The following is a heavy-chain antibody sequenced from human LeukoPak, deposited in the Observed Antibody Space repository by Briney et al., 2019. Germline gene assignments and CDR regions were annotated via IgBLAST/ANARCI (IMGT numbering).Heavy chain of an antibody. V-gene: IGHV1-2*02. CDR1: VYSFTDYY. CDR3: ARADRLHGGPYLIGP. CDR2: INPNSGGT. J-gene: IGHJ5*02. Sequence: GASVKVSCKASVYSFTDYYIHWVRQAPGQGLEWMGWINPNSGGTNSAQKFQGRVTMTRDTSITTVYMEVSWLTSDDTAIYYCARADRLHGGPYLIGPWGQGTLVTVSS. D-gene: IGHD2-21*01.